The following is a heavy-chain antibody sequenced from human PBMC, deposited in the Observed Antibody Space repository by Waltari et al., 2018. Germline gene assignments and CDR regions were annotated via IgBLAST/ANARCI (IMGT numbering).Heavy chain of an antibody. CDR3: ATAPWAVAANWYFDL. CDR1: GFTFSSYW. CDR2: IKQDGSEK. V-gene: IGHV3-7*01. J-gene: IGHJ2*01. Sequence: EVQLVESGGGLVQPVGSLRLSCAASGFTFSSYWMSWVRQAPGKGLEWVANIKQDGSEKYYVDSVKGRFTISRDNAKNSLYLQMNSLRAEDTAVYYCATAPWAVAANWYFDLWGRGTLVTVSS. D-gene: IGHD6-19*01.